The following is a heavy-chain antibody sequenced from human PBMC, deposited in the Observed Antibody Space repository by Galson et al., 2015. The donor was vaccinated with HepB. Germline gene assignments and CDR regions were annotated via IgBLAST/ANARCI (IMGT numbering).Heavy chain of an antibody. Sequence: SVKVSCKASGYTFTSYYMHWVRQAPGQGLEWMGIINPSGGSTSYARKLQGRVTMTKDTSTSTVYMELSSLRSEDAAVYYCARDDSSGYYYGYWGQGTLVTVSS. CDR1: GYTFTSYY. D-gene: IGHD3-22*01. J-gene: IGHJ4*02. CDR2: INPSGGST. V-gene: IGHV1-46*04. CDR3: ARDDSSGYYYGY.